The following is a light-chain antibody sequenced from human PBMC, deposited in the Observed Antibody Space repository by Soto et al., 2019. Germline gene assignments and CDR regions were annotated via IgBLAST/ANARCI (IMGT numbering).Light chain of an antibody. V-gene: IGLV1-44*01. CDR3: AAWDDILNAVV. Sequence: QSVLTQPPSVSGTPGHKVSISCSGSTSNLGGNTVNWYQQLPGTAPKLLIYTNNQRPSGVPDRFSGSKSGTSASLAISDLRSEDEADFYCAAWDDILNAVVFGGGTKLTVL. J-gene: IGLJ2*01. CDR2: TNN. CDR1: TSNLGGNT.